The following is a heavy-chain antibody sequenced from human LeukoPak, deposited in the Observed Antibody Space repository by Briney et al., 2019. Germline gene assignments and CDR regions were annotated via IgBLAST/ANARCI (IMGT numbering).Heavy chain of an antibody. Sequence: GGSLRLSCAASGFTFSSYEMNWARQAPGKGLEWVSYISSGGSTIYYADSVKGRFTISRDNSKNTLYLQMNSLRAEDTAVYYCAREGADTAMALDYWGQGTLVTVSS. D-gene: IGHD5-18*01. J-gene: IGHJ4*02. CDR1: GFTFSSYE. CDR2: ISSGGSTI. CDR3: AREGADTAMALDY. V-gene: IGHV3-48*03.